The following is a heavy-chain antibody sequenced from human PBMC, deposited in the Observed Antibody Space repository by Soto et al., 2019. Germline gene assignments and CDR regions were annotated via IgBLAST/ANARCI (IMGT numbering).Heavy chain of an antibody. Sequence: SVEVSCKASGGTFGSDAITWVRQAPGQGLEWVGRIIPIFGTTNYAQNLQGRVTISADKSTLTSYMELHSLTSDDTALYYCARDRTDSGYYTNWLDPWGQGT. CDR1: GGTFGSDA. CDR2: IIPIFGTT. D-gene: IGHD3-22*01. CDR3: ARDRTDSGYYTNWLDP. V-gene: IGHV1-69*06. J-gene: IGHJ5*02.